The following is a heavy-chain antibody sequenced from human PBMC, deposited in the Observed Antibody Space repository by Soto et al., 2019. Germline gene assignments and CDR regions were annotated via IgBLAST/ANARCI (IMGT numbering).Heavy chain of an antibody. CDR3: ARSSPGVAAVGWDF. D-gene: IGHD6-13*01. V-gene: IGHV4-4*07. CDR1: GGSISGYY. Sequence: QVQLQESGPGLVKPSETLSLTCTVSGGSISGYYWSWIRQPAGKGLEWIGRVYSSGSTIYSPSLKSRVTMSVDTSKSQFSLRLTSVPAADTAVYYCARSSPGVAAVGWDFWGQGTLVTVSS. J-gene: IGHJ4*02. CDR2: VYSSGST.